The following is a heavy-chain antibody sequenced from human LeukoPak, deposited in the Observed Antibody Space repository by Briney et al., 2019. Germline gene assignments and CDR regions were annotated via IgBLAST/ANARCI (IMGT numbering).Heavy chain of an antibody. V-gene: IGHV4-61*02. Sequence: SQTLSLTCTVSGASINSGNYYWNWIRQPAGKGLEWIGRFYTSGSTNHSPSPKSRVTISVGTSKNQFSLRLSSVTAADTAVYYCARDLWTGAFDIWGQGTMVTVSS. CDR3: ARDLWTGAFDI. CDR2: FYTSGST. D-gene: IGHD1-1*01. J-gene: IGHJ3*02. CDR1: GASINSGNYY.